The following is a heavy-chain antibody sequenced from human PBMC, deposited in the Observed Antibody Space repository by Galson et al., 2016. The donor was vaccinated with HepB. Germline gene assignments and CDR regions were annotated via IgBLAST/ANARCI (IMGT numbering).Heavy chain of an antibody. Sequence: SLRLSCAASGFPLRSYAMSWVRQAPGKGLEWVSAISASGGNTYYADSVMGRFTISRDNSKNTLYLQMNSLRAEDTAIYYCAKDIPPRGHDAFDIWGQGTLVTVSS. J-gene: IGHJ3*02. CDR1: GFPLRSYA. D-gene: IGHD2-21*01. CDR3: AKDIPPRGHDAFDI. CDR2: ISASGGNT. V-gene: IGHV3-23*01.